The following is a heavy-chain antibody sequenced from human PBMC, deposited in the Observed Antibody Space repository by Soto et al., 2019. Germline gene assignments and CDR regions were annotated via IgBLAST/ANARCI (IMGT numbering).Heavy chain of an antibody. CDR3: ARARWYDAFDV. V-gene: IGHV4-38-2*01. D-gene: IGHD2-15*01. Sequence: SETLSLTCAVSGFFISSGNYWGWIRKPPGKGLEWIGSIFHGVNTYYNPSLKSRVTISVDMSKNQFSLKLNSVTAADTAVYYCARARWYDAFDVWGPGPVVTV. CDR2: IFHGVNT. CDR1: GFFISSGNY. J-gene: IGHJ3*01.